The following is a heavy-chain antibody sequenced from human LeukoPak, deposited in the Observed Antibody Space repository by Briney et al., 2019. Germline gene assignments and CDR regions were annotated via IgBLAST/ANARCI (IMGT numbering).Heavy chain of an antibody. J-gene: IGHJ4*02. CDR2: INHSGST. CDR1: GGSFSGYY. Sequence: PSETLSLTCAVYGGSFSGYYWSWIRQPPGKGLEWIGEINHSGSTNYNPSLKSRVTISVDTSKNQFSLKLSSVTAADTAVYYCARVAPGYFDWLPRDYFDYWGQGTLVTVSS. CDR3: ARVAPGYFDWLPRDYFDY. D-gene: IGHD3-9*01. V-gene: IGHV4-34*01.